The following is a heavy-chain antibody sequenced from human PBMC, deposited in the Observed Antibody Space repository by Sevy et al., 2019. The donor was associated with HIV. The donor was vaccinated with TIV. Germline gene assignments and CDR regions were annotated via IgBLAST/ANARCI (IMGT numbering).Heavy chain of an antibody. D-gene: IGHD3-22*01. CDR2: IRSKDYGGAT. Sequence: GGSLRLSCTGSGFTFGDYAMSWFRQAPGMGLEWVGFIRSKDYGGATEYAASVKGRFTISRDDSKSIADLQMNSLKTEDTAVYYCTRGYNYDSRGYSDYWGQGTLVTVSS. CDR1: GFTFGDYA. J-gene: IGHJ4*02. V-gene: IGHV3-49*03. CDR3: TRGYNYDSRGYSDY.